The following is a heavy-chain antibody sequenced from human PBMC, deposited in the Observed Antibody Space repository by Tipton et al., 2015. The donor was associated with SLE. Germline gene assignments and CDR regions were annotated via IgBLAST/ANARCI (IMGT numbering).Heavy chain of an antibody. Sequence: TLSLTCTVSGGSIDTGSYYWSWIRQPAGEGLEWIGYIYYSGSTNYNPSLKSRVTISVDTSKNQFSLKLSSVTAADTAVYYCARDKKAPSYYYYYMDVWGKGTTVTVSS. CDR3: ARDKKAPSYYYYYMDV. J-gene: IGHJ6*03. CDR2: IYYSGST. CDR1: GGSIDTGSYY. V-gene: IGHV4-61*10.